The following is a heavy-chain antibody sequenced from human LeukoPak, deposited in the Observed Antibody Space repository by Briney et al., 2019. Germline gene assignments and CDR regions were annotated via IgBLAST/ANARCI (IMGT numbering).Heavy chain of an antibody. CDR3: ARGVTTWEPSRGTWFDP. CDR2: INHSGST. D-gene: IGHD1-26*01. J-gene: IGHJ5*02. Sequence: SETLSLTCAVYGGSFSGYYWSWIRQPPGKGLGWIGEINHSGSTNYNPSLKSRVTTSVDTSKNQFSLKLSSVTAADTAVYYCARGVTTWEPSRGTWFDPWGQGTLVTVSS. V-gene: IGHV4-34*01. CDR1: GGSFSGYY.